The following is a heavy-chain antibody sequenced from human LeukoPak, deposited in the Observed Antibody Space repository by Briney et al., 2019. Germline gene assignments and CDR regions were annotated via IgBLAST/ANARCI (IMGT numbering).Heavy chain of an antibody. V-gene: IGHV1-69*13. J-gene: IGHJ4*02. CDR2: IIPIFGTA. D-gene: IGHD2-2*02. CDR1: GGTFSSYA. CDR3: ATRGQICSSTSCYTSFDY. Sequence: GASVKVPCKASGGTFSSYAISWVRQAPGQGLEWMGGIIPIFGTANYAQKFQGRVTITADESTSTAYMELSSLRSEDTAVYYCATRGQICSSTSCYTSFDYWGQGTLVAVSS.